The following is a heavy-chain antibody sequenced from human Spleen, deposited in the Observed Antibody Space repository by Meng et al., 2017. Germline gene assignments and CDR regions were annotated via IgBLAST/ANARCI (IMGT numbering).Heavy chain of an antibody. J-gene: IGHJ3*02. CDR1: GFSFNTYW. CDR3: ARDLYDSSGYRRLGDDAFDI. D-gene: IGHD3-22*01. Sequence: GESLKISCVVSGFSFNTYWMSWVRQAPGKGLEWVSYISSSGSTIYYADSVKGRFTISRDNAKNSLYLQMNSLRAEDTAVYYCARDLYDSSGYRRLGDDAFDIWGQGTMVTVSS. CDR2: ISSSGSTI. V-gene: IGHV3-48*04.